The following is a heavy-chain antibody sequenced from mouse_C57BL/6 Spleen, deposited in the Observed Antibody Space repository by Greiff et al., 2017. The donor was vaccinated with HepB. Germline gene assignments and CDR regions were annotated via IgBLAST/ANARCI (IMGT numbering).Heavy chain of an antibody. CDR3: ARNYYGSSYNYFDD. CDR2: IHPNSGST. J-gene: IGHJ2*01. V-gene: IGHV1-64*01. CDR1: GYTFTSYW. Sequence: VQLQQPGAELVKPGASVKLSCKASGYTFTSYWMHWVKQRPGQGLEWIGMIHPNSGSTNYNEKFKSKATLTVDKSSSTAYMQLSSLTSEDAAVYYSARNYYGSSYNYFDDWGQGTTLTVSS. D-gene: IGHD1-1*01.